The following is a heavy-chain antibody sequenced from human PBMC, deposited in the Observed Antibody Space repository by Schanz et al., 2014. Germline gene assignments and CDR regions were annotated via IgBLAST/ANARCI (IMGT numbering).Heavy chain of an antibody. V-gene: IGHV3-48*02. CDR3: ATETYSSSWCFDY. D-gene: IGHD6-13*01. CDR1: GFTFSNYN. Sequence: VQLVESGGSVVQPGRSLRLSCEASGFTFSNYNMNWVRQAPGKGLEWVSYISRSSSTIYYTDSVKGRFTISRDNAKNSVFLQMNGLRDEDTAVYYCATETYSSSWCFDYWGQGTLVTVSS. CDR2: ISRSSSTI. J-gene: IGHJ4*02.